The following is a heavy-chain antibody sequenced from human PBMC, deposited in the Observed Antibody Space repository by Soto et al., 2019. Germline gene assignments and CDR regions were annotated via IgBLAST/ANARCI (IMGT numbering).Heavy chain of an antibody. CDR3: TTEEWYYFPS. J-gene: IGHJ4*02. CDR1: GVTVSSDAYY. Sequence: QVQLQQSGPGLVRPSQTLSLTCTVSGVTVSSDAYYWSWIRQRPGKGLEWIGNIYHTGSTFYTPSLKSRVVISLDASTNQFSLRLSSVTAADTAVYFCTTEEWYYFPSWGQGTLVTVSS. D-gene: IGHD3-3*01. V-gene: IGHV4-31*03. CDR2: IYHTGST.